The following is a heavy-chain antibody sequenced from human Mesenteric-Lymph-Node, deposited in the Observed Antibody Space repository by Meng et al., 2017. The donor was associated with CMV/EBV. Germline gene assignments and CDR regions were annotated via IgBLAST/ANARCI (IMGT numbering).Heavy chain of an antibody. CDR2: IIPIFGTA. V-gene: IGHV1-69*13. Sequence: SVKVSCKASGYTFTSYGISWVRQAPGQGLEWMGGIIPIFGTANYAQKFQGRVTITPDESTSTAYMELSSLRSEDTAVYYCARGNSSPGDYYGMDVWGQGTTVTVSS. D-gene: IGHD6-13*01. J-gene: IGHJ6*02. CDR3: ARGNSSPGDYYGMDV. CDR1: GYTFTSYG.